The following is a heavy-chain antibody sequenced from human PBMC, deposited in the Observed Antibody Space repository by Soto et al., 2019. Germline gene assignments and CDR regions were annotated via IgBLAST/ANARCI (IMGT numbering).Heavy chain of an antibody. J-gene: IGHJ4*02. D-gene: IGHD3-3*01. CDR3: AHRVLRTVFGLVTTTAIYFDF. V-gene: IGHV2-5*02. CDR1: GFSLTTSGVG. CDR2: IYWDDDK. Sequence: QITLNESGPTQVKPRQTLTLTCTFSGFSLTTSGVGVGWIRQSPGKAPEWLALIYWDDDKRYSPSLKSRLTITKDTSKSQGVLTMADLDPADTATYYCAHRVLRTVFGLVTTTAIYFDFWGQGTPVAVSS.